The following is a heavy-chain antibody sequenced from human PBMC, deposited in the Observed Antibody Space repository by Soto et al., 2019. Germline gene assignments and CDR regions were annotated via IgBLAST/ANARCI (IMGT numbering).Heavy chain of an antibody. CDR1: GFTFSTYA. V-gene: IGHV4-34*08. CDR3: AGTIFGVVPTWLDP. J-gene: IGHJ5*02. Sequence: LRLSCAASGFTFSTYAMAWIRQAPGKGLEWIGEINHSGSTNYNPSLKSRVTISVDTSKNQFSLKLSSVTAADTAVYYCAGTIFGVVPTWLDPWGQGTLVTVSS. D-gene: IGHD3-3*01. CDR2: INHSGST.